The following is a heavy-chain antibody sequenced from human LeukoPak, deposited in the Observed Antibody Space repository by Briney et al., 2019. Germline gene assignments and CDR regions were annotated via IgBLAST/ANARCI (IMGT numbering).Heavy chain of an antibody. CDR3: ARLYSSGWMLIDY. CDR2: IYYSGST. Sequence: SETLSLTCTVSGGSISSSSYYWGWIRQPPGKGLEWIGSIYYSGSTYYNPSLKSRVTISVDTSKNQFSLKLSSVTAADTALYYCARLYSSGWMLIDYWGQGTLVTVSS. CDR1: GGSISSSSYY. J-gene: IGHJ4*02. D-gene: IGHD6-19*01. V-gene: IGHV4-39*01.